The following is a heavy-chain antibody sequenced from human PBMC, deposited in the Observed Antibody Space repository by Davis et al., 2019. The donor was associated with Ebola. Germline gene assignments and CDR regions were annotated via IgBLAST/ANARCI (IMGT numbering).Heavy chain of an antibody. D-gene: IGHD3-3*01. CDR2: IKQDGSEK. J-gene: IGHJ4*02. V-gene: IGHV3-7*04. CDR3: ARGGVTYYDFWSGYYGWYYFDY. Sequence: PGGSLRLSCAASGFTFSSYAMSWVRQAPGKGLEWVANIKQDGSEKYYVDSVKGRFTISRDNAKNSLYLQMNSLRAEDTAVYYCARGGVTYYDFWSGYYGWYYFDYWGQGTLVTVSS. CDR1: GFTFSSYA.